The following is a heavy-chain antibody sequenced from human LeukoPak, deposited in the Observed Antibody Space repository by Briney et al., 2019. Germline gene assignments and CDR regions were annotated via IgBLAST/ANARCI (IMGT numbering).Heavy chain of an antibody. J-gene: IGHJ3*02. Sequence: SETLSLTCTVSGGSISSGGYYWSWIRQHPGKGLEWIGYIYYSGSTYYNPSLKSRVTISVDTSKNQFSLKLSSVNAADTAVYYCARRYGDFDAFDIWGQGTMVTVSS. CDR1: GGSISSGGYY. CDR3: ARRYGDFDAFDI. D-gene: IGHD4-17*01. CDR2: IYYSGST. V-gene: IGHV4-31*03.